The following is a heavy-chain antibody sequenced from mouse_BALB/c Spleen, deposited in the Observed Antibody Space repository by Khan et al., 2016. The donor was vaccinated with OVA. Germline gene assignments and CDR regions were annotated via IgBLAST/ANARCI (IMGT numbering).Heavy chain of an antibody. CDR1: GYIFTSYL. Sequence: VQLKESGTVLARPGASVKMSCKASGYIFTSYLIHWVKQRPGQGLEWIGDIYPGNNDTTYNQKFKDKAKLTATTSASTAYMELSSLTNEDSAVYYCTRGGSSSFAYWGQGTLVTVSA. CDR3: TRGGSSSFAY. J-gene: IGHJ3*01. CDR2: IYPGNNDT. D-gene: IGHD2-10*02. V-gene: IGHV1-5*01.